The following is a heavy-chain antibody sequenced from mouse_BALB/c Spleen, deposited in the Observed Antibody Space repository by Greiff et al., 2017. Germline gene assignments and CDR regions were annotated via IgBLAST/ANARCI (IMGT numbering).Heavy chain of an antibody. V-gene: IGHV1-54*01. CDR1: GYAFTNYL. CDR2: INPGSGGT. CDR3: ARGEDSYYGNYDAMDY. Sequence: QVQLQQSGAELVRPGTSVKVSCKASGYAFTNYLIEWVKQRPGQGLEWIGVINPGSGGTNYNEKFKGKATLTADKSSSTAYMQLSSLTSDDSAVYFCARGEDSYYGNYDAMDYWGQGTSVTVSA. J-gene: IGHJ4*01. D-gene: IGHD2-1*01.